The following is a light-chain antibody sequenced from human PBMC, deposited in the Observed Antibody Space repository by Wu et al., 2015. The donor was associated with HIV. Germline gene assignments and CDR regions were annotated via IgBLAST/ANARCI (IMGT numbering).Light chain of an antibody. Sequence: AMQLTQSPSTLSASVGDSVTITCRASQGVGSDLAWYQHKPGSSPKLLIYAASELESGVPSRFSGSRSGTDFTLTISSLQPEDFATYYCLQDYDYPWTLGQGTKVDI. CDR2: AAS. J-gene: IGKJ1*01. CDR3: LQDYDYPWT. V-gene: IGKV1-6*02. CDR1: QGVGSD.